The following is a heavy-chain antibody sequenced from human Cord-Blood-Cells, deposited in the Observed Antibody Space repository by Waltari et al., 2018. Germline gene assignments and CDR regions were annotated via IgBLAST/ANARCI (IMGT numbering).Heavy chain of an antibody. V-gene: IGHV1-3*01. Sequence: QVQLVQSGAEVKKPGASVKVSCKASGYPFTSYAMHLVRQAPGQRLEWMGWINAGNGNTKYSQKFQGRVTITRDTSASTAYMELSSLRSEDTAVYYCARDPDGLLWGYFDYWGQGTLVTVSS. J-gene: IGHJ4*02. CDR3: ARDPDGLLWGYFDY. CDR2: INAGNGNT. D-gene: IGHD7-27*01. CDR1: GYPFTSYA.